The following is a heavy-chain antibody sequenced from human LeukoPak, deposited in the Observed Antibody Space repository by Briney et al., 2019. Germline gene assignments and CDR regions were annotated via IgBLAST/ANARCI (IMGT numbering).Heavy chain of an antibody. D-gene: IGHD3-10*01. CDR2: IDDSGNT. J-gene: IGHJ3*02. CDR1: GVSISRYY. CDR3: ARSDYHNSGSHTVFDAFDI. Sequence: PSETLSLTCTVSGVSISRYYWSWIRRPPGKGLEWIGYIDDSGNTNYNPSLKSQVPISVDKSKNQFSLKLSFVTAADTAMYYCARSDYHNSGSHTVFDAFDIWGQGTRVTVS. V-gene: IGHV4-59*01.